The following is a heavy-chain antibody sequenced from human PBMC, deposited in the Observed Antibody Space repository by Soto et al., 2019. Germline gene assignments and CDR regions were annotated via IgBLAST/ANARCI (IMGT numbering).Heavy chain of an antibody. Sequence: GGSLRLSCAASGFTFSSYAMHWVRQAPGKGLEWVAVISYDGSNKYYADSVKGRFTISRDNSKNTLYLQMNSLRAEDTAVYYCARVPARVATIGFNDYWGQGTLVTVSS. CDR2: ISYDGSNK. J-gene: IGHJ4*02. CDR3: ARVPARVATIGFNDY. V-gene: IGHV3-30-3*01. D-gene: IGHD5-12*01. CDR1: GFTFSSYA.